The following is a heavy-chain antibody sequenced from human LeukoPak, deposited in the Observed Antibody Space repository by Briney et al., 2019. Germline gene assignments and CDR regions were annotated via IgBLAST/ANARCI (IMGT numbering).Heavy chain of an antibody. D-gene: IGHD2-2*01. V-gene: IGHV5-51*01. CDR2: IYPGDSDT. Sequence: KVSCKASGFTFSSSTMQWVRQMPGKGLEWMGIIYPGDSDTRYSPSFQGQVTISADKSISTAYLQWSSLKASDTAMYYCARLDIVVVPAAMGFPSVVDYYYYYYMDVWGKGTTVTVSS. CDR3: ARLDIVVVPAAMGFPSVVDYYYYYYMDV. CDR1: GFTFSSST. J-gene: IGHJ6*03.